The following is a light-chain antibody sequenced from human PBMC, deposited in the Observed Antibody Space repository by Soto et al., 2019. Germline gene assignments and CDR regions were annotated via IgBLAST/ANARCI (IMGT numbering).Light chain of an antibody. CDR3: QQYNYWPPNT. CDR1: QSVSSD. CDR2: GSS. J-gene: IGKJ5*01. V-gene: IGKV3-15*01. Sequence: EIVMTQSPATLSVSPGERATLSCSASQSVSSDLAWDQQKPGQAPRLLIYGSSTRATWIPARFSGSGSGTEFTLTISSLQSEDFAVYYCQQYNYWPPNTFGQGTRLDIK.